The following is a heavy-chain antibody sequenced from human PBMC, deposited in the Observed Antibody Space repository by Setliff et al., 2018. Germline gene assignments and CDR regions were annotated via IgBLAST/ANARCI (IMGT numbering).Heavy chain of an antibody. V-gene: IGHV4-31*03. Sequence: SETLSLTCTVSGGSISSSSYYWGWIRQPPGKGLEWIGYIYYSGSTYYNPSLKSRVTISVDTSKNQFSLKLSSVTAADTAVYYCARGIPAYDFWSGYYIGYYYYMDVWGKGTTVTVS. CDR3: ARGIPAYDFWSGYYIGYYYYMDV. D-gene: IGHD3-3*01. CDR1: GGSISSSSYY. J-gene: IGHJ6*03. CDR2: IYYSGST.